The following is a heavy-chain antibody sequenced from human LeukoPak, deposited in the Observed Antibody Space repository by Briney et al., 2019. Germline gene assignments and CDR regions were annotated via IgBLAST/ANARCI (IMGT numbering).Heavy chain of an antibody. V-gene: IGHV1-2*06. CDR1: RYTFTGYY. D-gene: IGHD1-26*01. CDR3: ARADDWELRDFDY. CDR2: INPNSGGT. Sequence: ASVKVSCKASRYTFTGYYMHWVRQAPGQGLEWMGRINPNSGGTNYAQKFQGRVTMTRDTSISTAYMELSRLRSDDTAVYYCARADDWELRDFDYWGQGTLVTVSS. J-gene: IGHJ4*02.